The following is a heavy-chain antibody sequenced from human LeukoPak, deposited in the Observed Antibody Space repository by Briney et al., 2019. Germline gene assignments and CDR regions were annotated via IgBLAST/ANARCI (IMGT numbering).Heavy chain of an antibody. CDR2: IYHSGRT. D-gene: IGHD2-15*01. Sequence: SETLSLTCSVSGDAISGSSYHWSWIRQPPGRGLEWIGSIYHSGRTFYNPSLKSRVIISVDTSKNQFSLKLTSVTAADTSLYYCARLFDVVDYWAQGTLVTVSS. CDR1: GDAISGSSYH. J-gene: IGHJ4*02. CDR3: ARLFDVVDY. V-gene: IGHV4-39*01.